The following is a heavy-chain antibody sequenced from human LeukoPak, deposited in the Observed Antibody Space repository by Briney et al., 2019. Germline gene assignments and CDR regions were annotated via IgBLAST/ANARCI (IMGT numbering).Heavy chain of an antibody. Sequence: SETLSLTCTVSGGSISSYYWSWIRQPPGKGLEWIGYIYYSGSTNYNPSLKSRVTISVDTSKNQFSLKLSSVTAADTAVYYCARHAYSSGYRTDFDYWGQGTLVTVSS. CDR2: IYYSGST. V-gene: IGHV4-59*08. J-gene: IGHJ4*02. D-gene: IGHD3-22*01. CDR1: GGSISSYY. CDR3: ARHAYSSGYRTDFDY.